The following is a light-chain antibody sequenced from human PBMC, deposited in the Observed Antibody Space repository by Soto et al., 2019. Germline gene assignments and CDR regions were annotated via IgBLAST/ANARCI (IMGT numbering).Light chain of an antibody. Sequence: EIVLTQSPGTLSLSPGERATLSCRASQSVSSSYLAWYQQKLGQAPRLLIYGASSRATGIPDRFSGSGSGTDFTLTIDRLEPEGFAVYYCQQYGSSPITFGQGTRLEIK. CDR1: QSVSSSY. V-gene: IGKV3-20*01. CDR2: GAS. J-gene: IGKJ5*01. CDR3: QQYGSSPIT.